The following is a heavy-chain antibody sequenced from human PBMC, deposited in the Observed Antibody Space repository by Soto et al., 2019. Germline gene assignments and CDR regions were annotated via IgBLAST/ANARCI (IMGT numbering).Heavy chain of an antibody. CDR3: ARDLAAVPRAFDY. D-gene: IGHD6-13*01. J-gene: IGHJ4*02. CDR2: VYYTGTT. V-gene: IGHV4-59*01. Sequence: SETLSLTCTVCGVSISSYFYIWVRQPPGKGLEWIGSVYYTGTTDYNPSLKSRVTISVDTSKTQFSLNLRSVTAADTAVYYCARDLAAVPRAFDYWGRGTLVTVSS. CDR1: GVSISSYF.